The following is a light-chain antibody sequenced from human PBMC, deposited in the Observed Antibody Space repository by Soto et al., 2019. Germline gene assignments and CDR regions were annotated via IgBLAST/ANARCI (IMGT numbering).Light chain of an antibody. CDR3: CSYAGGSTFVV. CDR1: GSDVGGYNY. Sequence: QSALTQPRSVSGSPGQSVTISCTGTGSDVGGYNYVSWYQQHPGKAPKLVIYDVTKRPSGVPDRFAGSKSGNTASRTISGLQAEDEADYYCCSYAGGSTFVVFGGGTKLTVL. V-gene: IGLV2-11*01. CDR2: DVT. J-gene: IGLJ2*01.